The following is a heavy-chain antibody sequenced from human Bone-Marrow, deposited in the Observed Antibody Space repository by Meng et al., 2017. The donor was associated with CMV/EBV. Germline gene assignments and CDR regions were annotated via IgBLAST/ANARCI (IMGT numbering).Heavy chain of an antibody. CDR2: INPNSGGT. J-gene: IGHJ5*02. CDR1: GYTFTGYY. CDR3: ARQNVGSGYNWFDP. Sequence: ASVKVSCKASGYTFTGYYMHWVRQAPGQGLEWMGWINPNSGGTNYAQKFQGRVTLTRDTSISTAYMDLSGVTSDDTAMYYCARQNVGSGYNWFDPWGQGTLVTVPS. D-gene: IGHD3-3*01. V-gene: IGHV1-2*02.